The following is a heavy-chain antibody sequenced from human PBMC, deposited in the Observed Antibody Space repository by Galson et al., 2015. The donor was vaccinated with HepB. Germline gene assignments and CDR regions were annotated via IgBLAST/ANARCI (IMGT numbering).Heavy chain of an antibody. D-gene: IGHD2-2*01. V-gene: IGHV3-21*01. CDR2: ISSNNYI. Sequence: SLRLSCAASGFTFSSYSMNWVRQAPGKGLEWVSSISSNNYIYYADSVKGRFTISRDNAKNSLYLQMNSLRAEDTAVYYCAGRTRAPYQLLNWGQGTLVTVSS. J-gene: IGHJ4*02. CDR3: AGRTRAPYQLLN. CDR1: GFTFSSYS.